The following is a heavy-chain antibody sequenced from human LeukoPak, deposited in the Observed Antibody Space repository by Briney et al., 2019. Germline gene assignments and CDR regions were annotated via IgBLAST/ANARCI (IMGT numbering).Heavy chain of an antibody. CDR2: FDPEDGET. D-gene: IGHD3-9*01. J-gene: IGHJ4*02. CDR1: GYTLTELS. CDR3: ATRRPNYDILTGYYRNYFDY. Sequence: GASVKVSCKVSGYTLTELSMHWVRQAPGKGLEWRGGFDPEDGETIYAQKFQGRVTMTEDTSTDTAYMELSSLRSEDTAVYYCATRRPNYDILTGYYRNYFDYWGQGTLVTVSS. V-gene: IGHV1-24*01.